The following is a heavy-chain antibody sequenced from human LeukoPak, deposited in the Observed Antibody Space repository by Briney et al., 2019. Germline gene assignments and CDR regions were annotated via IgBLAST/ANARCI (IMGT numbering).Heavy chain of an antibody. J-gene: IGHJ5*02. V-gene: IGHV4-39*01. CDR3: ARQGPRITGTLNWFDP. Sequence: PSETLSLTCTVSGGSISSSYYYWGWIRQPPGKGLEWIGGIYYSGSTYYNPSLKSRVTVSVDTSRNQFSLKLSSVTAADTAVYYCARQGPRITGTLNWFDPWGQGTLVTVSS. D-gene: IGHD1-20*01. CDR1: GGSISSSYYY. CDR2: IYYSGST.